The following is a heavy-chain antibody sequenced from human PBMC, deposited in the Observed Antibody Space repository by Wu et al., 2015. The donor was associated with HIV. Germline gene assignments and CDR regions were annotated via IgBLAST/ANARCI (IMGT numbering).Heavy chain of an antibody. CDR1: GGYP. Sequence: QVHLVQSGAEVKKPGSSAKVSCKAPGGYPISWVRQAPGQGLEWMGGFMPCFETINYAQKFQGRVTINADKSTNTVYMELISLTSADTAVYYCARCPFGLGTAPYLRFD. V-gene: IGHV1-69*14. J-gene: IGHJ5*02. CDR3: ARCPFGLGTAPYLRFD. CDR2: FMPCFETI. D-gene: IGHD1-14*01.